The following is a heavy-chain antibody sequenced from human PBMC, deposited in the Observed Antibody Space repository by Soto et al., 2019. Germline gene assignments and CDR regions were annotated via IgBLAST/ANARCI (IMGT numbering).Heavy chain of an antibody. CDR1: GFTFSSSW. V-gene: IGHV3-7*01. D-gene: IGHD6-6*01. CDR3: ARDEARPLGY. Sequence: GGSLELSCAASGFTFSSSWMSGVRQAPGKGLEWVANIKPDGSEKYYVDSVRGRFTISRDNVENSLNLQMNSLRAEDAALYYCARDEARPLGYWGKGTLVTVSS. CDR2: IKPDGSEK. J-gene: IGHJ4*02.